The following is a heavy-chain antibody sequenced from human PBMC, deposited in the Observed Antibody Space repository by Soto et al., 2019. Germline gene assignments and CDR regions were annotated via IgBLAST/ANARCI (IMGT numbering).Heavy chain of an antibody. Sequence: GESLKISCKGSGYSFTSYWISWVRQMPGKGLEWMGRIDPSDSYTNYSPSFQGHVTISADKSISTAYLQWSSLKASDTAMYYCARLAMVRGMATYGMDVWGQGTTVTVSS. J-gene: IGHJ6*02. CDR2: IDPSDSYT. V-gene: IGHV5-10-1*01. D-gene: IGHD3-10*01. CDR3: ARLAMVRGMATYGMDV. CDR1: GYSFTSYW.